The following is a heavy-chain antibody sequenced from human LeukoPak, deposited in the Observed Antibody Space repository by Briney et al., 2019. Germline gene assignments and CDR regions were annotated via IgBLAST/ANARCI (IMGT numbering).Heavy chain of an antibody. CDR2: IYYSGST. J-gene: IGHJ4*02. Sequence: SETLSLTCAVYGGSFSGYYWSWIRQPPGKGLEWIGSIYYSGSTYYNPSLKSRVTISVDTSKNQFSLKLSSVTAADTAVYYCARHVAGVQWLLDYFDYWGQGTLVTVSS. D-gene: IGHD6-19*01. CDR3: ARHVAGVQWLLDYFDY. CDR1: GGSFSGYY. V-gene: IGHV4-34*01.